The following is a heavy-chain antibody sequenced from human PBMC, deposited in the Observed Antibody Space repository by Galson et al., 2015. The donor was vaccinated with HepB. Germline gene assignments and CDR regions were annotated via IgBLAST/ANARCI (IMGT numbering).Heavy chain of an antibody. CDR3: ARGSSSFYYYYGMDV. Sequence: SLRLSCAASGFTLSSYWMSWVRQAPGKGLEWVANIKQDGSEKYYVDSVKGRFTISRDNAKNSLYLQMNSLRAEDTAVYYCARGSSSFYYYYGMDVWGQGTTVTVSS. J-gene: IGHJ6*02. CDR2: IKQDGSEK. V-gene: IGHV3-7*03. D-gene: IGHD6-6*01. CDR1: GFTLSSYW.